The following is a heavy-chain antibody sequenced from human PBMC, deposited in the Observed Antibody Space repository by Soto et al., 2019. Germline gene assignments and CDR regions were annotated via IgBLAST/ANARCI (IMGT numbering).Heavy chain of an antibody. D-gene: IGHD2-2*01. CDR1: GFSLITNGVC. Sequence: SFPTLGNPTQTLTLTCTFSGFSLITNGVCVGCILQPPGKALEWLALIYWDDDKRYSPSLKSRLTITKDTSKNQVVLTMTNMDPVDTATYYCAHRQGYCSSTSCYQNWFEPWGQGTLVTVSS. J-gene: IGHJ5*02. CDR3: AHRQGYCSSTSCYQNWFEP. V-gene: IGHV2-5*02. CDR2: IYWDDDK.